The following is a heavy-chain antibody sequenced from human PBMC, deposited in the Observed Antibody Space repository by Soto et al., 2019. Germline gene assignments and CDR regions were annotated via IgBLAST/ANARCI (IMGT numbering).Heavy chain of an antibody. CDR2: ISAYNGNT. V-gene: IGHV1-18*04. J-gene: IGHJ5*02. CDR3: ARCGPFYGSGSYYKRGGNWFDP. D-gene: IGHD3-10*01. CDR1: GFTFTSYG. Sequence: ASVKVSCKASGFTFTSYGISWVRQAPGQGLEWMGWISAYNGNTNYAQKLQGRVTMTTDTSTSTAYMELGSLRSDDTAVYYCARCGPFYGSGSYYKRGGNWFDPWGQGTLVTV.